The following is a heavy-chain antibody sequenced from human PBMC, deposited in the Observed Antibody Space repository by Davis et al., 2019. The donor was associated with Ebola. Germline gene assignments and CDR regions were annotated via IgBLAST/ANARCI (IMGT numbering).Heavy chain of an antibody. CDR1: GGPIGSDF. Sequence: GSLRLSCNVSGGPIGSDFWSWVRQPPGKGLEWMGYVSHTGSTYYNPSLKSRLTMSVDTSKNQLSVHLASLTAADTAVYYCARRRGTYPDWYLDLWGRGTLVIVSS. V-gene: IGHV4-59*08. CDR3: ARRRGTYPDWYLDL. J-gene: IGHJ2*01. CDR2: VSHTGST.